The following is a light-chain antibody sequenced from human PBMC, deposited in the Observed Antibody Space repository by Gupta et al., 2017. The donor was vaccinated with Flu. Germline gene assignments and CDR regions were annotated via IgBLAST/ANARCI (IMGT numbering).Light chain of an antibody. CDR3: AAWDDSLNARVV. CDR1: SSNIGGNS. CDR2: NNN. Sequence: QSXLTQPPSAXGDPGQRVTIPCSGSSSNIGGNSVNWYQQFPGTAPKLLIHNNNHRPLGVPDRFSGSKSGTSASLAISGLQSEDEADYYCAAWDDSLNARVVFGGGTKLTVL. V-gene: IGLV1-44*01. J-gene: IGLJ2*01.